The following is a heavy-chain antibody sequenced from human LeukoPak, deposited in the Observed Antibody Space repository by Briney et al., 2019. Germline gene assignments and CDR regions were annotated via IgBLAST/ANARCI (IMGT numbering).Heavy chain of an antibody. V-gene: IGHV4-39*07. CDR1: GGSISSSSYY. CDR2: IYYSGST. J-gene: IGHJ3*02. Sequence: PSETLSLTCTVSGGSISSSSYYWGWIRQPPGKGLEWIGSIYYSGSTYYSPSLKSRVTISVDTSKNQFSLKLSSVTAADTAVYYCARDGRIVGATLGTFDIWGQGTMVTVSS. D-gene: IGHD1-26*01. CDR3: ARDGRIVGATLGTFDI.